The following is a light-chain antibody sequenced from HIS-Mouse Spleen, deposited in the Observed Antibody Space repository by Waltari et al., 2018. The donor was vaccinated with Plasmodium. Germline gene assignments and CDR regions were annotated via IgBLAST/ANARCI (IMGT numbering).Light chain of an antibody. V-gene: IGLV2-14*03. Sequence: QSALTQPASVSGSPGQSITISCTGTSSAVGGYNYFSLSQQQPGKAPKLLIYDVSNRPSGVSKCFSGSKSGNTASLTISGLQAEDEADYYCSSYTSSSTLNYVFGTGTKVTVL. CDR3: SSYTSSSTLNYV. J-gene: IGLJ1*01. CDR2: DVS. CDR1: SSAVGGYNY.